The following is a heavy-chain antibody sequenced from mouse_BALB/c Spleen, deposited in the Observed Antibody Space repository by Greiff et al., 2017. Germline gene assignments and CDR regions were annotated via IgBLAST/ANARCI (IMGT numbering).Heavy chain of an antibody. CDR1: GYTFTDYA. CDR2: ISTYYGDA. V-gene: IGHV1S137*01. J-gene: IGHJ2*01. Sequence: VQRVESGAELVRPGVSVKISCKGSGYTFTDYAMHWVKQSHAKSLEWIGVISTYYGDASYNQKFKGKATMTVDKSSSTAYMELARLTSEDSAIYYCAREDDFIDYWGQGTTLTVSS. CDR3: AREDDFIDY. D-gene: IGHD2-4*01.